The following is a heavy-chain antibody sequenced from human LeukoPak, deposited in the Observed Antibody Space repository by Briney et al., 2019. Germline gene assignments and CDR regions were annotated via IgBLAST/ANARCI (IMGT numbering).Heavy chain of an antibody. Sequence: PGGSLGLSCAASGSTFSSYDMHWVRQAPGKGLEWVAVISYDGSNRDYVDSVKGRLTISRDNSKNTLYLQMNSLRVEDTAVYYCAKGGRTYDYWGQGTLVSVSS. J-gene: IGHJ4*02. D-gene: IGHD2-15*01. CDR1: GSTFSSYD. V-gene: IGHV3-30*18. CDR2: ISYDGSNR. CDR3: AKGGRTYDY.